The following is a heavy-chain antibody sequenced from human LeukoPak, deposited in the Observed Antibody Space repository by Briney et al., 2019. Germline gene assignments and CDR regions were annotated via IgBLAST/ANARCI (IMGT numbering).Heavy chain of an antibody. D-gene: IGHD3-3*02. CDR2: IYSGATT. J-gene: IGHJ2*01. Sequence: GGSLRLSCAASGFTVSTKYMNWVRQAPGKGLEWVSIIYSGATTYYADSVKGRFTISRDTSKNTVSLQMNSLRAEDTAVYFCARVGDHFHWNLDLWGRSTLVTVSS. V-gene: IGHV3-53*01. CDR3: ARVGDHFHWNLDL. CDR1: GFTVSTKY.